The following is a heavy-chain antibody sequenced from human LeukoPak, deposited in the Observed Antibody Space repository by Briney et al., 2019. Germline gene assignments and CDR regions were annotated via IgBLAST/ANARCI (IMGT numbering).Heavy chain of an antibody. CDR3: ARVGRSSYYYDSSGYYSLDY. CDR1: GGSIFSGGYY. D-gene: IGHD3-22*01. V-gene: IGHV4-31*03. Sequence: PSETLSLTCTVSGGSIFSGGYYWRWIRQHPGKGLEWIGYIYYSGSTYYNPSLKSRVTISVDTSKNQFSLKLSSVTAADTAVYYCARVGRSSYYYDSSGYYSLDYWGQGTLVTVSS. J-gene: IGHJ4*02. CDR2: IYYSGST.